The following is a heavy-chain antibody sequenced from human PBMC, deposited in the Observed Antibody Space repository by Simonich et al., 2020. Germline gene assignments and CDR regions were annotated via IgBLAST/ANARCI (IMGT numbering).Heavy chain of an antibody. CDR2: IYYSGST. Sequence: QLQLQESVPGLVKPSETLSLTWTVSGGAISSSSYYWGWLRQPPGKGLEGIGSIYYSGSTYHNPSLNIRVPISVDTSKNQFSLKLSSVTAADTAVYYCARWAYSSSYFDYWGQGTLVTVSS. CDR1: GGAISSSSYY. J-gene: IGHJ4*02. V-gene: IGHV4-39*01. CDR3: ARWAYSSSYFDY. D-gene: IGHD6-6*01.